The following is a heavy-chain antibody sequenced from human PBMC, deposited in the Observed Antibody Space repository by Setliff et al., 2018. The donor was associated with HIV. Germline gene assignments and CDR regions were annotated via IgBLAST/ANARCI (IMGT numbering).Heavy chain of an antibody. Sequence: ASVKVSCKASGFTFTGYYMHWVRQAPGQGLEWMGWINPNSGGSNYAQNFQGKVTMTRDTSISTAYLQWSSLKASDTAMYYCARHSSIWPSHYMDVWGKGTTVTVSS. J-gene: IGHJ6*03. CDR2: INPNSGGS. V-gene: IGHV1-2*02. CDR1: GFTFTGYY. CDR3: ARHSSIWPSHYMDV. D-gene: IGHD6-13*01.